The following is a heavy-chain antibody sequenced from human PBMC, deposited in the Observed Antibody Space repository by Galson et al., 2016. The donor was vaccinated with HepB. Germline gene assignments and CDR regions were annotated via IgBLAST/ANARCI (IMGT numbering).Heavy chain of an antibody. D-gene: IGHD3-16*02. CDR1: GFTFNTYN. V-gene: IGHV3-21*01. J-gene: IGHJ3*01. CDR2: ITRSSSNI. Sequence: SLRLSCAASGFTFNTYNMNWVRQTPGKGPELVSSITRSSSNIYYTDSVKGRFTISRDNAKNSLYLQMNSLRAEDTAIYYCAKDRGDYIWGTYRNTLDAFDVWGQGTMVAVSS. CDR3: AKDRGDYIWGTYRNTLDAFDV.